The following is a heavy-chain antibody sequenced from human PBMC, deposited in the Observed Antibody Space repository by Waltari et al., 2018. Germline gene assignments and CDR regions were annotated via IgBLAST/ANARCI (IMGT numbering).Heavy chain of an antibody. V-gene: IGHV4-38-2*01. CDR2: VYYSESI. Sequence: QVQLQESGPGLVKPWETLSLTCAVSGYFISSGYYWGWIRHPRGKGLEWFGSVYYSESIHCNPSLKSPVTISVATAKNPFCLTLSSVTAADTAAYYWARAARRDFSAAFVIWGRGTMVTVSS. D-gene: IGHD1-1*01. CDR1: GYFISSGYY. J-gene: IGHJ3*02. CDR3: ARAARRDFSAAFVI.